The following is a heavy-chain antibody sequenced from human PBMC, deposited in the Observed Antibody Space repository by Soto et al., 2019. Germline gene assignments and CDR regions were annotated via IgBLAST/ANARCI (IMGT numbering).Heavy chain of an antibody. V-gene: IGHV4-34*01. Sequence: PSETLSLTCAVYGGSFSGYYWSWIRQPPGKGLEWIGEIKHSGSTNYNPSLKSRVTISVDTSKNQFSLKLTSVTAADTAVYYCARGDPYSGYDSPWGQGTLANVSS. CDR2: IKHSGST. D-gene: IGHD5-12*01. CDR1: GGSFSGYY. CDR3: ARGDPYSGYDSP. J-gene: IGHJ5*02.